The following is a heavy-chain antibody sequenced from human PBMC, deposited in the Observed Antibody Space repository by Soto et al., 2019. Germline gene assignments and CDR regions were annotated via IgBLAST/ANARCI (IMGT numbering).Heavy chain of an antibody. CDR1: GFTFSTYS. CDR2: ISPSSGYI. J-gene: IGHJ4*02. Sequence: EVQLVESGGGLVKPGGSLRLSCAASGFTFSTYSLNWVRQAPGKGLQWVSSISPSSGYIYYADSVKGRFTISRDNAKNSLYLQMNSLRAEDTAIYYCASEGNCSSSSCSPRPDYWGQGTLVTVSS. D-gene: IGHD2-2*01. CDR3: ASEGNCSSSSCSPRPDY. V-gene: IGHV3-21*01.